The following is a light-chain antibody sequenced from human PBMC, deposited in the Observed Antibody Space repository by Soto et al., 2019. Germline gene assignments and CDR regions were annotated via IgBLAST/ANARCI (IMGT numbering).Light chain of an antibody. Sequence: DIQMTQSPSSLSASVGDRVTITCRASQSISNYLNWYLQKRGTAPKLLIYAASSLQSGVPSRFSGSASGTDFTLTISSLQPEDFATYYCQQGYSTPYTFGQGTKLEIK. CDR2: AAS. V-gene: IGKV1-39*01. CDR1: QSISNY. CDR3: QQGYSTPYT. J-gene: IGKJ2*01.